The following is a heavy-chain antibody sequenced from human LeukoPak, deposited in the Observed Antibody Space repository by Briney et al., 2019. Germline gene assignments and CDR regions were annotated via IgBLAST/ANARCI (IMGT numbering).Heavy chain of an antibody. Sequence: GGSLRLSCAASGFTFSSYSMNWVRQAPGKGLEWVSSISSSSSYIYYANSMKGRFTISRDNSKNTLYLQMNSLRAEDTAVYYCARDKAVGSLSPWGQGTLVTVSS. J-gene: IGHJ5*02. CDR1: GFTFSSYS. D-gene: IGHD1-26*01. CDR2: ISSSSSYI. CDR3: ARDKAVGSLSP. V-gene: IGHV3-21*01.